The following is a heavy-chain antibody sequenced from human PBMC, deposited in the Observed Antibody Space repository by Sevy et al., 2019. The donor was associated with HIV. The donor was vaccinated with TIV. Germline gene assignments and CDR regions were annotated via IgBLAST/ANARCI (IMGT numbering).Heavy chain of an antibody. V-gene: IGHV4-61*02. D-gene: IGHD3-22*01. J-gene: IGHJ4*02. CDR2: ILNSGST. Sequence: SETLSLTCTVSGGYIRSVGYYWSWIRQPAGRGLEWFGRILNSGSTDYNPSLKSRVTLSVDTSKNQVYLKLTSVTAADTALYYCAGTDSGGYYDYWGQGTLVTVSS. CDR1: GGYIRSVGYY. CDR3: AGTDSGGYYDY.